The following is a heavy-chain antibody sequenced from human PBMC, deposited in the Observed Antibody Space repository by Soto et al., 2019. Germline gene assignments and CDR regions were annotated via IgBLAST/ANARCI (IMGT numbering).Heavy chain of an antibody. Sequence: SQTLSLTCAISGDSVSSNSAAWNWIRQSPSRGLEWLGRTYYRSKWYNDYAVSVKSRITINPDTSKNQFSLQLNSVTPEDTAVYYCARGGYCSGGSCYSLDAFDIWGQGTMVT. V-gene: IGHV6-1*01. CDR2: TYYRSKWYN. CDR3: ARGGYCSGGSCYSLDAFDI. CDR1: GDSVSSNSAA. D-gene: IGHD2-15*01. J-gene: IGHJ3*02.